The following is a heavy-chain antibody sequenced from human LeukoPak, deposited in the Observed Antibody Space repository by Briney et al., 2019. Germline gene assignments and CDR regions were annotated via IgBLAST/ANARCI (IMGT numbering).Heavy chain of an antibody. D-gene: IGHD2-15*01. Sequence: GGSLRLSCAASRFTFPNYAMSWVRQAPGKGLQWVSYISGYGASTFYADSVKGRFTISRDNSKNTLYLQMNSLRAEDTAVYYCAKKGWWELRYYYYYYMGVWGKGTTVTVSS. CDR2: ISGYGAST. J-gene: IGHJ6*03. CDR3: AKKGWWELRYYYYYYMGV. V-gene: IGHV3-23*01. CDR1: RFTFPNYA.